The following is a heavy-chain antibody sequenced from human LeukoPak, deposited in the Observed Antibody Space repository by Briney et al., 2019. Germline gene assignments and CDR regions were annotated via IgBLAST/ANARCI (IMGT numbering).Heavy chain of an antibody. CDR2: ISSTSSSI. CDR1: GFTFSSYS. CDR3: ARAPIAAAGFLSWFDP. J-gene: IGHJ5*02. V-gene: IGHV3-21*01. D-gene: IGHD6-13*01. Sequence: GGSLRLSCAASGFTFSSYSLNWVRQAPGKGLEGVSSISSTSSSIYYADSVKRRFTISRDNTKNSLYLQMNSLRAEDTAVYYCARAPIAAAGFLSWFDPWGQGALVTVSS.